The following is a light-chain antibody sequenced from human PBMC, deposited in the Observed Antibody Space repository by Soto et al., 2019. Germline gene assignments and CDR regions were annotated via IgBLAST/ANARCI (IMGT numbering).Light chain of an antibody. J-gene: IGKJ1*01. CDR2: DAS. Sequence: EVVLTQSPATLSLSPGEGATFSCRASQSINTKIAWYQLKPGQAPRLLIYDASIRATGIPARFSGSGSGTEFSLTINSLQSEDFGVYFCQQYDQWWTFGQGTKVDIK. V-gene: IGKV3-15*01. CDR1: QSINTK. CDR3: QQYDQWWT.